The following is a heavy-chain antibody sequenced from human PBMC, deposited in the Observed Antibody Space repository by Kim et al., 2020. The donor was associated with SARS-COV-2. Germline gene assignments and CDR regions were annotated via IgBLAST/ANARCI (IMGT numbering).Heavy chain of an antibody. CDR3: ATPPLRPSGSYYLPFDY. D-gene: IGHD1-26*01. CDR2: FDPEDGET. CDR1: GYTLTELS. J-gene: IGHJ4*02. Sequence: ASVKVSCKVSGYTLTELSMHWVRQAPGKGLEWMGGFDPEDGETIYAQKFQGRVTMTEDTSTDTAYMELSSLRSEDTAVYYCATPPLRPSGSYYLPFDYWGQGTLVTVSS. V-gene: IGHV1-24*01.